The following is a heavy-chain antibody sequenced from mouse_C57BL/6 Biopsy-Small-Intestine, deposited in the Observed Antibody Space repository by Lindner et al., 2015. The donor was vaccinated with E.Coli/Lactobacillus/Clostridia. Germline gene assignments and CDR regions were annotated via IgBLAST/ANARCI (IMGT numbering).Heavy chain of an antibody. V-gene: IGHV1-84*02. CDR3: ARGRSVPPTMIPYYFDY. CDR1: GYTFTSYT. Sequence: SVKVSCKASGYTFTSYTMHWVRQAPGQRLEWMGWINAGNGKTKDSQKFQGRVTITRDTSASTAYMELSSLSSEDTAVYYCARGRSVPPTMIPYYFDYWGQGTLVTVSS. J-gene: IGHJ2*01. CDR2: INAGNGKT. D-gene: IGHD2-4*01.